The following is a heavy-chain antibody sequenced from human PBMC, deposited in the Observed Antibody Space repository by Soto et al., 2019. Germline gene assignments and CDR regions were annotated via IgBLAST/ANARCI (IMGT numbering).Heavy chain of an antibody. CDR1: GFTVSSNY. CDR2: IYSGGST. D-gene: IGHD3-10*01. Sequence: GGSLRLSCAASGFTVSSNYMSWVRQAPGKGLEWVSVIYSGGSTYYADSVKGRYTISRDKSKNTLYLQMNSLRAEDTAVYYCARDQVTMVQGVISTYYYYYYMDVWGKGTTVTVSS. V-gene: IGHV3-66*01. CDR3: ARDQVTMVQGVISTYYYYYYMDV. J-gene: IGHJ6*03.